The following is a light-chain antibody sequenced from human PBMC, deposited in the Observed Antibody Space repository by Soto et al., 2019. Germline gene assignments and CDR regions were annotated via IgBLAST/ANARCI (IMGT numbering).Light chain of an antibody. CDR3: QQGGNWPVT. Sequence: VLTQSPVTLSLSPGERATLSCRASQDVGTYVAWYQVRGGQAPRLLISGASKRATGIPDRTNGGGSGADFILTINSLESGDSAVYFCQQGGNWPVTFGQGTRVEIK. CDR2: GAS. CDR1: QDVGTY. V-gene: IGKV3D-11*01. J-gene: IGKJ5*01.